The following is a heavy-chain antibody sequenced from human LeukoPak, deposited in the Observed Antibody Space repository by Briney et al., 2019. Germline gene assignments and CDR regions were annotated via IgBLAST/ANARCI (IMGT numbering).Heavy chain of an antibody. CDR2: MNPNSGNT. J-gene: IGHJ4*02. Sequence: ASVKVSCKASGYTFSSYDISWVRQATGQGLEWMGWMNPNSGNTGYAQKFQGRVTMTRDTSISTAYMELSSLRSEDTATYYCTRGLRVELAIDCWGQGTLVTVSS. V-gene: IGHV1-8*01. D-gene: IGHD6-6*01. CDR1: GYTFSSYD. CDR3: TRGLRVELAIDC.